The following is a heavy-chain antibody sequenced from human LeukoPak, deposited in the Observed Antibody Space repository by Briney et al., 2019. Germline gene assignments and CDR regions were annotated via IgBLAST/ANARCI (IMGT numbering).Heavy chain of an antibody. CDR3: TRGSSGRRDN. D-gene: IGHD6-19*01. J-gene: IGHJ4*02. CDR1: GYTFTSCD. Sequence: ASVKVSCKASGYTFTSCDINWVRQATGQGVEGMGWMNPNSGNTGYGQSFQGRITMNRDISIGTAYMELSNLTSEDTAIYYCTRGSSGRRDNWGQGTLVTVSA. V-gene: IGHV1-8*01. CDR2: MNPNSGNT.